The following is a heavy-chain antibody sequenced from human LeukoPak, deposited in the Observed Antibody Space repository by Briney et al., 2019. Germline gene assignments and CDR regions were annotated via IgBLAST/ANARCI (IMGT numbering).Heavy chain of an antibody. J-gene: IGHJ6*03. CDR1: GGTFSSYA. CDR2: ISAYNGNT. CDR3: AREGITMVRGVIIDYYYYYMDV. V-gene: IGHV1-18*01. D-gene: IGHD3-10*01. Sequence: ASVKVSCKASGGTFSSYAISWVRQAPGQGLEWMGWISAYNGNTNYAQKLQGRVTMTTDTSTSTAYMELRSLRSDDTAVYYCAREGITMVRGVIIDYYYYYMDVWGKGTTVTVSS.